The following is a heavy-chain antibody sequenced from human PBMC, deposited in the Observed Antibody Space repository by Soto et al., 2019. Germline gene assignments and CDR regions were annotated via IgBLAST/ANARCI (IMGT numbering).Heavy chain of an antibody. CDR1: GYTFTSYA. CDR3: ASSEVYYDILTGPPMYYYGMEV. CDR2: INAGNGNT. V-gene: IGHV1-3*01. Sequence: GASVKVSCKASGYTFTSYAMNWVRQAPGQRLEWMGWINAGNGNTKYSQKFQGRVTITRDTSASTAYMELSSLRSEDTAVYYCASSEVYYDILTGPPMYYYGMEVWGQGTTVTVSS. J-gene: IGHJ6*02. D-gene: IGHD3-9*01.